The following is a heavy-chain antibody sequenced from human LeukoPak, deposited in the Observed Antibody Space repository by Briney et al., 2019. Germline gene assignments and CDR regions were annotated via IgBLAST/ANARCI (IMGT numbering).Heavy chain of an antibody. CDR3: AKQSSSWHYFDY. V-gene: IGHV3-23*01. CDR1: GFTFSSYS. Sequence: PGGSLRLSCAASGFTFSSYSMNWVRQAPGKGLEWVSAISGSGGSTYYADSVKGRFTISRDNSKNTLYLQMNSLRAEDTAVYYCAKQSSSWHYFDYWGQGTLVTVSS. CDR2: ISGSGGST. D-gene: IGHD6-13*01. J-gene: IGHJ4*02.